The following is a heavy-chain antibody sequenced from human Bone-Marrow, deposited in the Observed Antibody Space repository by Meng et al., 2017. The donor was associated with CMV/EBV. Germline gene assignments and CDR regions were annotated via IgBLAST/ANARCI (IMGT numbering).Heavy chain of an antibody. CDR2: IYSGGST. J-gene: IGHJ4*02. D-gene: IGHD1-26*01. CDR1: GFTFSDYY. CDR3: ARVVGRFDY. Sequence: GESLKISCAASGFTFSDYYMSWIRQAPGKGLEWVSVIYSGGSTYYADSVKGRFTISRDNSKNTMYLQMNSLRAEDTAVYYCARVVGRFDYWGQGTLVTVSS. V-gene: IGHV3-53*01.